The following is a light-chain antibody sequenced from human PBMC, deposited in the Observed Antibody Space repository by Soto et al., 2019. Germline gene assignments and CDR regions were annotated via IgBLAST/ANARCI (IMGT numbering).Light chain of an antibody. CDR2: EVT. CDR1: SSDVGGFDF. Sequence: QSVLTQPASVSGSPGQSITISCTGTSSDVGGFDFVSWFQRRPGKAPRLIIYEVTNRPSGISDRFSGSKSGNTASLTISGLQAEGEADYFCSSYITTTTLYVFGSGTKVTV. CDR3: SSYITTTTLYV. J-gene: IGLJ1*01. V-gene: IGLV2-14*01.